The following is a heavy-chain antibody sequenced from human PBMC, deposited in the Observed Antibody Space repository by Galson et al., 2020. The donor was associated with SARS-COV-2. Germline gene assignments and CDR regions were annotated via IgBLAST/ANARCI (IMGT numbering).Heavy chain of an antibody. Sequence: SVQVSCKAFGGPFDSYTLNWVRQAPGQGLEWMGRIIPIFGIANYAEKFEGRVTITADKSTTTAYMEVRSLRSEDTALYYCATTTTLDPHYFASWGRGTLVTVSS. V-gene: IGHV1-69*02. CDR2: IIPIFGIA. D-gene: IGHD1-1*01. CDR1: GGPFDSYT. CDR3: ATTTTLDPHYFAS. J-gene: IGHJ4*02.